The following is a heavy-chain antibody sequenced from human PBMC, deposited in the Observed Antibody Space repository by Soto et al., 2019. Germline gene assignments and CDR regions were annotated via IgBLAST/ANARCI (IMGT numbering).Heavy chain of an antibody. CDR1: GHKVTELS. D-gene: IGHD2-15*01. CDR3: ATVVGLGRYYFDA. J-gene: IGHJ5*02. Sequence: ASVNVSCKVSGHKVTELSIYWMRQSPGTGLECMGGVDPKDGLPVYAQNYEGRVTMTEDASTDTAYLEVENLRSEDTAVYFCATVVGLGRYYFDAWGQGSLVTVSS. CDR2: VDPKDGLP. V-gene: IGHV1-24*01.